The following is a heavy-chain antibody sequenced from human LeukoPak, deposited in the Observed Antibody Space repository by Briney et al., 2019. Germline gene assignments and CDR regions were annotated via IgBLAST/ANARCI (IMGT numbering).Heavy chain of an antibody. D-gene: IGHD3-10*01. V-gene: IGHV3-23*01. J-gene: IGHJ4*02. Sequence: GGSLRLSCVASGFTFSSSAMNWVRQAPGEGLQWVSAIGGSGGDTYYADSVKGRFTSSRDNSKNTLYLQMNNLRAEDTAAYYCAKGSFWGQGTLVTVSS. CDR3: AKGSF. CDR2: IGGSGGDT. CDR1: GFTFSSSA.